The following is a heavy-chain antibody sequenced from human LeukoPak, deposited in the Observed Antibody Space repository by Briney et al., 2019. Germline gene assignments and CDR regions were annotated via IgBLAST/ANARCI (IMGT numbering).Heavy chain of an antibody. Sequence: ASVKVSCKASGYTFTSYGISWVRQAPGQGLEWMGWISAYNGNTNYAQKLQGRVTMTTDTSTSTAYMELRSLRSDDTAVYYCARERGRTYYDFWSGYFPLDYWGQGTLVTVSS. CDR1: GYTFTSYG. CDR2: ISAYNGNT. D-gene: IGHD3-3*01. J-gene: IGHJ4*02. V-gene: IGHV1-18*01. CDR3: ARERGRTYYDFWSGYFPLDY.